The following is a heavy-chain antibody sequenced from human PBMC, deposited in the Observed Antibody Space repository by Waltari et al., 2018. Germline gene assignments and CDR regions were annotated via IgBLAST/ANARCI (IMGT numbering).Heavy chain of an antibody. D-gene: IGHD3-22*01. CDR1: GGSISSYY. Sequence: QVQLQESGPGLVKPSETLSLTCTVSGGSISSYYCGWIRQPPGKGLEWIWYIYYSGSTNYNPSLKSRVTISVDTSKNQFSLKLSSVTAADTAVYYCAREGYDAFDIWGQGIMVTVSS. J-gene: IGHJ3*02. CDR3: AREGYDAFDI. CDR2: IYYSGST. V-gene: IGHV4-59*01.